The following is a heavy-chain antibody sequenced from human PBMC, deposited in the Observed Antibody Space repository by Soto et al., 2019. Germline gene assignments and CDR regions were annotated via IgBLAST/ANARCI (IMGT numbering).Heavy chain of an antibody. CDR1: GFSLSTSGVG. J-gene: IGHJ4*02. Sequence: QITLRESGPPLVKPTQTLTLTCTFSGFSLSTSGVGVGWIRQPPGKALEWLVFIYWDDDKRYSPSLRSRLAITKDTYKNQVVLTMTKVDPMDTATYFCAHRRTGVSPWYYGDFDYWGQGTLVTVSS. V-gene: IGHV2-5*02. CDR2: IYWDDDK. CDR3: AHRRTGVSPWYYGDFDY. D-gene: IGHD3-10*01.